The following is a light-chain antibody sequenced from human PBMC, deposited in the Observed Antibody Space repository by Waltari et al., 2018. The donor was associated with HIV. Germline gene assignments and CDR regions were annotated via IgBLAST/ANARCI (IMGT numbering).Light chain of an antibody. J-gene: IGLJ2*01. CDR2: EVT. CDR3: CSYAGGRVFVL. V-gene: IGLV2-23*02. CDR1: IRDIGSYNL. Sequence: QSALTQPASVSGSPGQSITLSCTGTIRDIGSYNLVSLYPQYPGRAPKLIIYEVTQRPSGVSGRFSGSKSGNRASLTVAGLRVEDEADYYCCSYAGGRVFVLFGGGTRLTV.